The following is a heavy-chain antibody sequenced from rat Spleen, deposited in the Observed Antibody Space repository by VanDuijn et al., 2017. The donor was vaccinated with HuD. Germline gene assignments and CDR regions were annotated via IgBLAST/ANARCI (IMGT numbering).Heavy chain of an antibody. CDR2: INQDSRPI. CDR1: GFNFHDYW. D-gene: IGHD1-2*01. CDR3: ARGDHSSPRGGY. V-gene: IGHV4-2*01. J-gene: IGHJ2*01. Sequence: EVKLVESGGGLVQPGRSLKLSCAASGFNFHDYWMGWVRQAPGKGLEWIAEINQDSRPIKYTPSLKDKLSISSDNAQNPLYLQMSKLGSEDTATYYCARGDHSSPRGGYWGQGVMVTVSS.